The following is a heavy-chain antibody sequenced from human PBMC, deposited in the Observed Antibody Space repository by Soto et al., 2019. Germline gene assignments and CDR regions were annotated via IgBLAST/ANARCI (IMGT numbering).Heavy chain of an antibody. CDR3: VRFWPPPDYDILTGYSDAFDY. V-gene: IGHV4-34*01. Sequence: SETLSLTCAVYGGSFSGYYWNWIRQPPGKGLEWIGEINHSGSTNYNPSLKSRLTISVDTSKSQFSLKLSSVTAADTAVYYCVRFWPPPDYDILTGYSDAFDYWGQGTLVTVSS. CDR2: INHSGST. D-gene: IGHD3-9*01. CDR1: GGSFSGYY. J-gene: IGHJ4*02.